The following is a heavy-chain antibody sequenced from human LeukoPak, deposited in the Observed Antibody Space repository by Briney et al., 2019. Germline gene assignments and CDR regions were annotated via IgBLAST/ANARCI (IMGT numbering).Heavy chain of an antibody. Sequence: PGESLKISCKGSGYSFTSYWIGWVRQMPGKGLEWMGIIYPGDSDTRYSPSFQGQVTISADKSISTAYLQWSSLKASDTAMYYCALVQFFYCSSTSCPYPRYFQHWGQGTLVTVSS. CDR2: IYPGDSDT. D-gene: IGHD2-2*01. CDR1: GYSFTSYW. CDR3: ALVQFFYCSSTSCPYPRYFQH. J-gene: IGHJ1*01. V-gene: IGHV5-51*01.